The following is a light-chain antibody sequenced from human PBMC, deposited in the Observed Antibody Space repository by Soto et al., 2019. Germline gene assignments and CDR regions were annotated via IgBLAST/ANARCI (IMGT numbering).Light chain of an antibody. CDR3: QSYDRGLTAYV. J-gene: IGLJ1*01. CDR2: GND. Sequence: QSVLTQPPSVSGAPGQRVTISCTGTSSNIGAGYEVQWYHQLPGTAPKFLVSGNDNRPSGVPDRLSASKSGTSGSLAITGLQAEDEGHYYCQSYDRGLTAYVFGTGTKVTVL. CDR1: SSNIGAGYE. V-gene: IGLV1-40*01.